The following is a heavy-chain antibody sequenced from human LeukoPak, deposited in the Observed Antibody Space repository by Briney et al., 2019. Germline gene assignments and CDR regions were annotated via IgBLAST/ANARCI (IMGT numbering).Heavy chain of an antibody. Sequence: GGSLRLSCAASGFTFSSYGMHWVRQAPGKGLEWVSAISGSGVSTYYADSVKGRFNVSRDNSKNTLYLQMSSLRAEDTAVYYCAKDERNWNYNLASQTYDWGQGTLVTVSS. CDR3: AKDERNWNYNLASQTYD. J-gene: IGHJ4*02. V-gene: IGHV3-23*01. CDR1: GFTFSSYG. CDR2: ISGSGVST. D-gene: IGHD1-7*01.